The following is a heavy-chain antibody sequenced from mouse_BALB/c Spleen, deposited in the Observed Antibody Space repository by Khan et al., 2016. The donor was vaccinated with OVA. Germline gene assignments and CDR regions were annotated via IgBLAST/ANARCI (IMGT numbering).Heavy chain of an antibody. D-gene: IGHD1-1*01. Sequence: QVQLKESGAELAKPGASVKMSCKASGYTFINYWILWVKQRPGQGLEWIGSINPSTGYTEYNHNFKDKATFTADKSSSTLYMQLSSLTSEDSAVYYCARRGLRWDFDYWGQGTTLTVSS. V-gene: IGHV1-7*01. CDR3: ARRGLRWDFDY. J-gene: IGHJ2*01. CDR2: INPSTGYT. CDR1: GYTFINYW.